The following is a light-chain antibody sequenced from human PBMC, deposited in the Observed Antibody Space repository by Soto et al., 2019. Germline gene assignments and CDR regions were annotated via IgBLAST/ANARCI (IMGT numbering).Light chain of an antibody. J-gene: IGLJ3*02. Sequence: QSVLTQPPSASGTPGQRLTISCSGSSSNIGSQYVYWYQQLPGTAPKLLIYRNNYRPSGVPDRFSASKSGTSASLAISGLRSEDEADYYCATWDDSLSGGVFGGGTKVTVL. V-gene: IGLV1-47*01. CDR1: SSNIGSQY. CDR2: RNN. CDR3: ATWDDSLSGGV.